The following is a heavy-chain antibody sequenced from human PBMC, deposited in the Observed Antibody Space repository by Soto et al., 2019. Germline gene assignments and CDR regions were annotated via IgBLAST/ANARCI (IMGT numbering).Heavy chain of an antibody. V-gene: IGHV4-30-4*01. J-gene: IGHJ4*02. CDR3: VRGMLRGYYFDY. CDR1: GDSINSGDYY. Sequence: PSETLSLTCTVSGDSINSGDYYWTWIRQPPGKGLEYIGYIYCSGSTYYNPSLKSRVTISIDTSKNKFSLNLSSVTAADTAVYYCVRGMLRGYYFDYWGQGALVTVSS. CDR2: IYCSGST. D-gene: IGHD2-15*01.